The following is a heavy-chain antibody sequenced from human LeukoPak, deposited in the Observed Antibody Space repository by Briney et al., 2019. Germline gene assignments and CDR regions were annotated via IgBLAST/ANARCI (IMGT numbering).Heavy chain of an antibody. Sequence: GGSLRLSCAASGFTFSTYAVNWVRQAPGKGLEWVSAISSSGGTTYYADPVKGRFTISRDNSKSTLYLQMNSLRGEDTAVYYCANGDCRGGRCSSGAYWGQGTLVTVSS. CDR2: ISSSGGTT. D-gene: IGHD2-15*01. CDR1: GFTFSTYA. J-gene: IGHJ4*02. V-gene: IGHV3-23*01. CDR3: ANGDCRGGRCSSGAY.